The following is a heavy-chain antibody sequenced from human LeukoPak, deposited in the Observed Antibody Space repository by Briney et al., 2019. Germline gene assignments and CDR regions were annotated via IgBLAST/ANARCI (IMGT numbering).Heavy chain of an antibody. D-gene: IGHD2-15*01. Sequence: GGSLRLSCAASGFTFDDYSMNWVRQVPGKGLEWVSGINWNGGSTTYADSVKGRFTISRDNAKNSLYLQMNSLRAEDTAVYYCAREQVAVDYWGQGTLVTVSS. CDR2: INWNGGST. J-gene: IGHJ4*02. CDR1: GFTFDDYS. CDR3: AREQVAVDY. V-gene: IGHV3-20*04.